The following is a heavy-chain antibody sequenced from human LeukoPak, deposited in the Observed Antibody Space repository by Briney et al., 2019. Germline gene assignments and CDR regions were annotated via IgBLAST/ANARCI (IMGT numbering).Heavy chain of an antibody. D-gene: IGHD3-16*01. V-gene: IGHV4-39*07. CDR3: ARDRGPVINGRYEP. CDR2: VFATGTT. J-gene: IGHJ5*02. Sequence: SETLSLTCTVSGASISGSYFYLVWIRQSPGKGLEWIGSVFATGTTDYNSSLMSRVTISLDTSKNQFSLKLTSVTAADTAIYYCARDRGPVINGRYEPWGQGSLVTVSS. CDR1: GASISGSYFY.